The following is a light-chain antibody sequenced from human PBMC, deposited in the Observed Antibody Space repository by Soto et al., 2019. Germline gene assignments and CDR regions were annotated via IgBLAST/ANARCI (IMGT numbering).Light chain of an antibody. CDR1: ALPKKY. V-gene: IGLV3-10*01. CDR2: EDN. J-gene: IGLJ3*02. Sequence: SYELTQPPSVSVSAGQTARITCSGHALPKKYAYWYQQKSGQAPVLVIYEDNKRPSGIPERFSGSSSGTMATLTISGAQVEDEAHYYCYSTDSSGTLWVFGGGTKLTV. CDR3: YSTDSSGTLWV.